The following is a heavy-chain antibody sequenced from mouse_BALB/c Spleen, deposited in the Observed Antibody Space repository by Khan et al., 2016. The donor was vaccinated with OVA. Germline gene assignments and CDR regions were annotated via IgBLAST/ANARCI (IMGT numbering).Heavy chain of an antibody. CDR2: IFPGNVNS. V-gene: IGHV1S56*01. Sequence: QVQLKQSGPELVKPGASVRISCKASGYTFTSYYIHWVKQRPGQGLVWIGWIFPGNVNSNYNERFKGKATLTADKSSSPAYMQLSSLTSEDSAVYFGARAGYGSFAYWGQETLVTVSA. CDR1: GYTFTSYY. D-gene: IGHD2-10*02. CDR3: ARAGYGSFAY. J-gene: IGHJ3*01.